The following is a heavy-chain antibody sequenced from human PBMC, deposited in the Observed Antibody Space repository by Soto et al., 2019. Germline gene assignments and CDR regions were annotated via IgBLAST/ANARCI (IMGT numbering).Heavy chain of an antibody. CDR1: GYTFSGFY. D-gene: IGHD6-19*01. J-gene: IGHJ4*02. CDR3: ASAAVTGTAGLDF. Sequence: PGASVKVSCKASGYTFSGFYMHWVRQAPGQGLEWMGWINPNSGGTKSAEKFQGRVTMTRDTSISTAYMELSRLTSDDTAVYYCASAAVTGTAGLDFWGQGTQVTVSS. CDR2: INPNSGGT. V-gene: IGHV1-2*02.